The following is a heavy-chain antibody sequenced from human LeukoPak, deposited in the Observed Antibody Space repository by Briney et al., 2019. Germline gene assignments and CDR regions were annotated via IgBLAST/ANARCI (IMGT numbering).Heavy chain of an antibody. CDR3: AIEGGYGGVFDY. D-gene: IGHD5-12*01. J-gene: IGHJ4*02. V-gene: IGHV3-48*03. CDR2: ISSSGSTI. CDR1: GSTLSNYE. Sequence: PGRSLRLSRAASGSTLSNYEMNWVRQAPGQGLEWVSYISSSGSTIYFADSVPGRFTISRDNPKNLLYLQINSLRADDTAVDYCAIEGGYGGVFDYGGQGTLVTVSS.